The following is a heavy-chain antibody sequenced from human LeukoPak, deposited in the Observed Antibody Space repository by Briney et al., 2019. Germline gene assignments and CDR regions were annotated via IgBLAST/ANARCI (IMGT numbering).Heavy chain of an antibody. V-gene: IGHV3-23*01. Sequence: GGSLRLSCAASGFTLSSYAMSWVRQAPGKGLEWVSAISDSGNTYHADSVKGRFTVSRDNAKNSLYLQINSLRVEDTAIYYCARYRIGWGYWGQGTLVTVSS. CDR2: ISDSGNT. J-gene: IGHJ4*02. CDR1: GFTLSSYA. CDR3: ARYRIGWGY. D-gene: IGHD6-25*01.